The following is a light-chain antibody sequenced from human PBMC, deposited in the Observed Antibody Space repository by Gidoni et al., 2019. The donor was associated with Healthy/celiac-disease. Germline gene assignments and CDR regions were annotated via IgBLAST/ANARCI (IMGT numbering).Light chain of an antibody. J-gene: IGKJ4*01. CDR2: AAS. Sequence: DIQITQTPSSRSASVGDRVTITCLANQIISSYLNWYQQKPGKAPKLLIYAASSLKSGVPSRFSGSGSGTDFTLTISSLQPEDFATYYCQQSYSTPLTFGGGTKVEIK. V-gene: IGKV1-39*01. CDR1: QIISSY. CDR3: QQSYSTPLT.